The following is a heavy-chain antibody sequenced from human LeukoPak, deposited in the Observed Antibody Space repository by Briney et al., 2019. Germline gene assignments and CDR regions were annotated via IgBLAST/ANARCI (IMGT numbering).Heavy chain of an antibody. V-gene: IGHV4-39*07. CDR1: EFTVSSHF. J-gene: IGHJ6*03. Sequence: GSLRLSCAASEFTVSSHFMSWVRQAPGKGLEWIGSIYYSGSTYYNPSLKSRVTISVDTSKNQFSLKLSSVTAADTAVYYCASGGYYDFWSGYPLFGYYYYYMDVWGKGTTVTVSS. D-gene: IGHD3-3*01. CDR2: IYYSGST. CDR3: ASGGYYDFWSGYPLFGYYYYYMDV.